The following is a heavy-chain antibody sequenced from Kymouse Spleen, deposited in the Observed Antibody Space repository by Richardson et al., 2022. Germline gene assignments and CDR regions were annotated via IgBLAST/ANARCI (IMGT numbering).Heavy chain of an antibody. CDR2: ISYDGSNK. Sequence: QVQLVESGGGVVQPGRSLRLSCAASGFTFSSYGMHWVRQAPGKGLEWVAVISYDGSNKYYADSVKGRFTISRDNSKNTLYLQMNSLRAEDTAVYYCAKDRGGFGEFWGQGTLVTVSS. V-gene: IGHV3-30*18. CDR1: GFTFSSYG. J-gene: IGHJ4*02,IGHJ5*02. CDR3: AKDRGGFGEF. D-gene: IGHD3-10*01.